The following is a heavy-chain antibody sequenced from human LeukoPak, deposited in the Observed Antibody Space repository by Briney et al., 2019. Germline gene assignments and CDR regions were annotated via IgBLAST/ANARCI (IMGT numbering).Heavy chain of an antibody. J-gene: IGHJ4*02. D-gene: IGHD6-6*01. Sequence: SVKVSCKASGGTFSSYAISWVRLAPGKGLEWMGGIIPIFGTANYAQKFQGRVTITADKSTSTAYMELSSLRSEDTAVYYCARADRQLVVLGWGQGTLVTVSS. CDR2: IIPIFGTA. CDR3: ARADRQLVVLG. CDR1: GGTFSSYA. V-gene: IGHV1-69*06.